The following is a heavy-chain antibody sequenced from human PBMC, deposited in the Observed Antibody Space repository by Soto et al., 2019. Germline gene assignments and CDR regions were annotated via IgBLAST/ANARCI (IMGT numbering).Heavy chain of an antibody. Sequence: EVQLLESGGGLVQPGGSLRLSCAASEFTFSSNAMHWVRQAPGKGLEWVSGITGSGSTTFYADSVKGRFTISRDNSKNTLYLHMSSLRAEDTDNYYCAKDFTAYLSSWFHLWGQGTLVTVSS. CDR1: EFTFSSNA. CDR3: AKDFTAYLSSWFHL. CDR2: ITGSGSTT. D-gene: IGHD6-13*01. J-gene: IGHJ5*02. V-gene: IGHV3-23*01.